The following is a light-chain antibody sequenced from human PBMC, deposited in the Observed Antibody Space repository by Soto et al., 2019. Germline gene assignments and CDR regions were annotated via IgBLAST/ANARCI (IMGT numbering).Light chain of an antibody. CDR2: GAS. CDR3: QQYYTWPLT. J-gene: IGKJ4*01. CDR1: QSVSSY. Sequence: EIVLTHSPGTLSLSPGERATLSCRASQSVSSYLAWYQQKPGQAPRLLISGASTRATAIPARFSGSGSGTEFTLTISSLQSEDFAVYYCQQYYTWPLTFGGGTKVDIK. V-gene: IGKV3-15*01.